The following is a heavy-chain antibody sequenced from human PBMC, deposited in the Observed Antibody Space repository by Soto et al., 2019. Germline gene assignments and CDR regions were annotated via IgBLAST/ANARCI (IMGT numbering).Heavy chain of an antibody. D-gene: IGHD2-2*01. CDR3: ASPIVVVPAASLDYYYGMDV. CDR2: IIPIFGTA. CDR1: GGTFSSYA. V-gene: IGHV1-69*13. J-gene: IGHJ6*02. Sequence: SVKVSCKASGGTFSSYAISWVRQAPGQGLEWMGGIIPIFGTANYAQKFQGRVTITADESTSTAYMELSSLRSEDTAVYYCASPIVVVPAASLDYYYGMDVWGQGTTVTVSS.